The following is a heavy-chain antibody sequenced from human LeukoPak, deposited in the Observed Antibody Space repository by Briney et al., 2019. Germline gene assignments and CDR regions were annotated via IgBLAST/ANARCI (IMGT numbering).Heavy chain of an antibody. V-gene: IGHV4-59*12. CDR3: ARGGLYYDFWSGYSRDNWFDP. CDR2: IYYSGST. Sequence: SETLSLTCTVSGGSISSYYWSWIRQPPGKGLEWIGYIYYSGSTNYNPSLKSRVTISVDTSKNQFSLKLSSVTAADTAVYYCARGGLYYDFWSGYSRDNWFDPWGQGTLVTVSS. J-gene: IGHJ5*02. CDR1: GGSISSYY. D-gene: IGHD3-3*01.